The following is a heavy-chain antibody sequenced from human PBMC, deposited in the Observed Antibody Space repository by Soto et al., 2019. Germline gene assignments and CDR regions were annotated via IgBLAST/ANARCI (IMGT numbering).Heavy chain of an antibody. D-gene: IGHD3-3*01. CDR2: IIPIFGTA. Sequence: QVQLVQSGAEVKKPGSSVKVSCKASGGTFSSYAISWVRQAPRQGLEWMGGIIPIFGTANYAQKFQGRVTITEDESKSTAYMELRSLGSEDTAVYYCARRTNDFWSGLGADDYYYGMAVGGQGTTVTVSS. CDR3: ARRTNDFWSGLGADDYYYGMAV. V-gene: IGHV1-69*01. J-gene: IGHJ6*02. CDR1: GGTFSSYA.